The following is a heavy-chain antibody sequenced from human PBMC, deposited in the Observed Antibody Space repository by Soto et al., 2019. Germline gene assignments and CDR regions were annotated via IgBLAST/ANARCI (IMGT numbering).Heavy chain of an antibody. CDR3: AARHFWSGPWTDRRLDY. CDR2: ISHSGST. Sequence: QVQLQASGPGLVKPSGTLSLTCGVSGDSINRRHWWNWVRQPPGKGLEWIGQISHSGSTNYNPSLPSRVTISVDKSKTHFSLKLTSVTAAETAVYYCAARHFWSGPWTDRRLDYWGQGTLVTVSS. D-gene: IGHD3-3*02. J-gene: IGHJ4*02. V-gene: IGHV4-4*02. CDR1: GDSINRRHW.